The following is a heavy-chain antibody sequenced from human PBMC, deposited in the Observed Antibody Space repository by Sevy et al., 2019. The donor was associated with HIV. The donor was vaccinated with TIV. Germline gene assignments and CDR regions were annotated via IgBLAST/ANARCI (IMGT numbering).Heavy chain of an antibody. Sequence: GGSLRLSCAASGFTFSNYYMNWVRQGPGKGLVWVARLNGDGSDINYADSVRGRFTISRDNTKNKLYLQMSSLRGEDTAVYYCFVRIRDSSEIDYCGQGTLVSVSS. J-gene: IGHJ4*02. CDR2: LNGDGSDI. D-gene: IGHD6-6*01. V-gene: IGHV3-74*01. CDR1: GFTFSNYY. CDR3: FVRIRDSSEIDY.